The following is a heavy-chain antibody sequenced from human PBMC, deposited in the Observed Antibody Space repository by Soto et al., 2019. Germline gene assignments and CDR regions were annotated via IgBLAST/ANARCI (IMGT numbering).Heavy chain of an antibody. V-gene: IGHV3-53*01. D-gene: IGHD3-22*01. CDR3: ARDDSSGYFGY. Sequence: PGGSLRLSCAASGFTVSGNYMSWVRQAPGKGLEWVSVIYSGGSTYYADSVKGRFTISRDDSKNTLYLQMNSLRAEDTAVYYCARDDSSGYFGYWGQGTLVTVSS. J-gene: IGHJ4*02. CDR2: IYSGGST. CDR1: GFTVSGNY.